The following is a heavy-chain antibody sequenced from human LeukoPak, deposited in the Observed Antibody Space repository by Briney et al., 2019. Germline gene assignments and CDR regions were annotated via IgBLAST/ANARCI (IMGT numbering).Heavy chain of an antibody. CDR2: IIPIFGTA. Sequence: ASVKVSCKASGGTFSSYAISWVRQAPGQGLEWMGGIIPIFGTANYAQKFQGRVTMTRDTSTSTVYMELSRLRSEDTAVYYCAREIGPRQLHLWGSAFDSWGQGTLVTVSS. CDR1: GGTFSSYA. CDR3: AREIGPRQLHLWGSAFDS. J-gene: IGHJ4*02. V-gene: IGHV1-69*05. D-gene: IGHD5-18*01.